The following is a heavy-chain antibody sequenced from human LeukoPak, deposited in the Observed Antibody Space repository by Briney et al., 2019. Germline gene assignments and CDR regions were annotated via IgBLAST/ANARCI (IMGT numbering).Heavy chain of an antibody. CDR3: ARDLTLDH. CDR1: GFTFSNYA. J-gene: IGHJ4*02. V-gene: IGHV3-53*01. Sequence: GGSLRLSCATSGFTFSNYAMSWVRQAPGKGLEWVSVIYSGGSTYYADSVKGRFTISRDNSKSTLYLQMNSLRAEDTAVYYCARDLTLDHWGQGTLVTVSS. D-gene: IGHD2-21*02. CDR2: IYSGGST.